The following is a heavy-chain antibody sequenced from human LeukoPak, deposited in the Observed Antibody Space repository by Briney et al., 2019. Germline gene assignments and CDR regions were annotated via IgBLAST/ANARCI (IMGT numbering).Heavy chain of an antibody. Sequence: GGSLRLSCAASGFTFSSYSMNWVRQAPGKGLEWVSSISSTSSYIYYADSVKGRFTISRDNAKNSLYLQMNSLRAEDTAVYYCAKGSRGSSWYTDFDYWGQGTLVTVSS. D-gene: IGHD6-13*01. J-gene: IGHJ4*02. CDR2: ISSTSSYI. CDR1: GFTFSSYS. V-gene: IGHV3-21*04. CDR3: AKGSRGSSWYTDFDY.